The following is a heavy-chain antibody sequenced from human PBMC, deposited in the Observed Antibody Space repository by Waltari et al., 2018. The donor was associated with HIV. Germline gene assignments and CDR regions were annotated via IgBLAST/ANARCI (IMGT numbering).Heavy chain of an antibody. CDR2: INAGNGNT. Sequence: QVQLVQSGAEVKKPGASVKVSCKASGNTFTSYAMHWVRQAPGQRLEWMGWINAGNGNTKYSQKFQGRVTLTRYTSASTAYMELSSLRSEDTAVYYCARDLAAVAGHDYWGQGTLVTVSS. CDR3: ARDLAAVAGHDY. D-gene: IGHD6-19*01. V-gene: IGHV1-3*01. J-gene: IGHJ4*02. CDR1: GNTFTSYA.